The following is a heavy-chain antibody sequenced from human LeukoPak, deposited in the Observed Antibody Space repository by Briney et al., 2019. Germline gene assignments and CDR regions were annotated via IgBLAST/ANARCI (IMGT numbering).Heavy chain of an antibody. CDR2: IYGSTSA. CDR3: ARLNIGDDY. Sequence: GGSLRLSCAASGFTVSSKYINWVRQAPGKGLEWVSLIYGSTSADYADSVKGRFTISRDNSMNTVYLQMNSLRAEDTAIYYCARLNIGDDYWGQGALVAASS. J-gene: IGHJ4*02. D-gene: IGHD4-17*01. CDR1: GFTVSSKY. V-gene: IGHV3-66*01.